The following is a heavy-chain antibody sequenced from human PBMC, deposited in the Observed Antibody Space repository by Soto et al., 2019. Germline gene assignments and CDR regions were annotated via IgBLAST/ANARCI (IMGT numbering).Heavy chain of an antibody. CDR1: GYNFITDW. V-gene: IGHV5-10-1*01. CDR3: ARLSRASFALDV. J-gene: IGHJ6*02. CDR2: IDPTDSYT. D-gene: IGHD3-16*01. Sequence: GDSLKISFKGSGYNFITDWISWVRQMPGKGLEWMGRIDPTDSYTRYSPSLEGHVTISADKSISTAYLQWSSLKASDSAVYYCARLSRASFALDVWGQGTTVTVSS.